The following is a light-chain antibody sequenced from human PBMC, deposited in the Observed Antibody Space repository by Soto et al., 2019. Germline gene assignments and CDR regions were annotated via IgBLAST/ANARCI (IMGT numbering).Light chain of an antibody. Sequence: DIQMTQSPSSLSASVGDRFAITLRASQSISSYLNWYQQKPAKAPKLLIYAASSLQSGVPSRFTGSGSGTDFTLTVNSLQPEDFATYYCQQSYSSPTTFGQGTRLEIK. CDR1: QSISSY. V-gene: IGKV1-39*01. J-gene: IGKJ5*01. CDR3: QQSYSSPTT. CDR2: AAS.